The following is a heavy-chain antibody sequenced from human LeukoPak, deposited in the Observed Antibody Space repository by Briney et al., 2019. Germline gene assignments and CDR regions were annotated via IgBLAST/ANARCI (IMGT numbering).Heavy chain of an antibody. Sequence: ASVKVSCKAPGGTFSSYAISWVRQAPGQGLEWMGWINPNSGGTNYAQKFQGRVTMTRDTSISTAYMELSRLRSDDTAVYYCSRRRITIFGVGGDAFDIWGQGTMVTVSS. V-gene: IGHV1-2*02. CDR3: SRRRITIFGVGGDAFDI. CDR2: INPNSGGT. D-gene: IGHD3-3*01. CDR1: GGTFSSYA. J-gene: IGHJ3*02.